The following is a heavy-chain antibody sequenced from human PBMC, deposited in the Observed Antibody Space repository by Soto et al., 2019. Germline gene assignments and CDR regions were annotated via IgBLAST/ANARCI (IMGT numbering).Heavy chain of an antibody. J-gene: IGHJ4*01. CDR1: GFTFSSYA. V-gene: IGHV3-23*01. D-gene: IGHD2-2*02. CDR2: ISGTGAST. CDR3: KXXTSNYTPTYESRLAMSLVVAKGLAVSYCSHQNHDDSPGYTYY. Sequence: GWSTGTACGPSGFTFSSYAMSWIRQTPGAALEWVSAISGTGASTYYADSVKGRVTISRDNSKNTLYLQMNSLTAEDTAVYYCKXXTSNYTPTYESRLAMSLVVAKGLAVSYCSHQNHDDSPGYTYYWVHG.